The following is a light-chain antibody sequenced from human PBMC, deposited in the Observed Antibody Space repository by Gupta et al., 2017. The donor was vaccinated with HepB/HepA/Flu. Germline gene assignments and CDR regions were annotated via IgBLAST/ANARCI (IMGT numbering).Light chain of an antibody. J-gene: IGLJ2*01. CDR2: HNN. Sequence: QSILTQPPSVSGAAGQSLIISCTGTSSNIGADYSVHWYQKVPGTGPKLLIHHNNLRSSGVPGRFSGSKSGTSASLTITGLQAEDDAEYYCQSYDTGHVLFGGGTKLTVL. CDR3: QSYDTGHVL. CDR1: SSNIGADYS. V-gene: IGLV1-40*01.